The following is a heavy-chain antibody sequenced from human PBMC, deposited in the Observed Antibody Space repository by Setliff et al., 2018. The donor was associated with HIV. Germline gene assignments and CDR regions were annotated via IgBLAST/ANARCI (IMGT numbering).Heavy chain of an antibody. Sequence: PSETLSLTCTVSGYSISSGYYWGWIRQPPGKGLEYIGSISHGSTYYPPSLDSRVTISVDTSKNQFSLRLTSVTAADTAVYFCARHVYRGRAASAHLDPFDFWGQGTLVTVSS. CDR3: ARHVYRGRAASAHLDPFDF. V-gene: IGHV4-38-2*02. CDR2: ISHGST. J-gene: IGHJ4*02. D-gene: IGHD1-1*01. CDR1: GYSISSGYY.